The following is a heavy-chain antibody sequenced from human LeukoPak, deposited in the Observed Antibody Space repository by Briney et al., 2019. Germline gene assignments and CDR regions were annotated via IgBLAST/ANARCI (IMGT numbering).Heavy chain of an antibody. Sequence: SETLSLTCAVYGGSFSGYYWSWIRQPPGKGLEWIGEINHSGSTIYNPSLKSRVTISVDTSKNQFSLKLSSVTAADTAVYYCARALRGIAARLYPYWGQGTLVTVSS. J-gene: IGHJ4*02. CDR3: ARALRGIAARLYPY. V-gene: IGHV4-34*01. CDR1: GGSFSGYY. CDR2: INHSGST. D-gene: IGHD6-6*01.